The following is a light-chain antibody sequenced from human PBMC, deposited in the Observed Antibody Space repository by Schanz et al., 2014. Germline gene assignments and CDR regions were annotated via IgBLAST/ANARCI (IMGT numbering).Light chain of an antibody. V-gene: IGKV3-11*01. J-gene: IGKJ2*01. Sequence: EIVLTQSPATLSLSPGERATLSCRASQSVSRYLAWYQQKPGQAPRLLIYDASNRATGFPARFSGSGSGTDFTLTISSLEPEDFAVYYCQQRGIWPYTFGPGTKLEIK. CDR1: QSVSRY. CDR2: DAS. CDR3: QQRGIWPYT.